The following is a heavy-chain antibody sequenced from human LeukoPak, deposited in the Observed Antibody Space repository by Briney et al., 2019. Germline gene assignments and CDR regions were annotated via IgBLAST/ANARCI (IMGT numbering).Heavy chain of an antibody. D-gene: IGHD6-6*01. CDR1: GFNFKNYW. CDR3: ARDLDSSSPNYYYYYGMDV. J-gene: IGHJ6*02. Sequence: GGSLRLSCAASGFNFKNYWMHWVRQAPGKGLEWVSRIINDGSSTTYADSVKGRFTISRDNAKDTLYLQMNSLRVEDTAVYYCARDLDSSSPNYYYYYGMDVWGQGTTVTVSS. CDR2: IINDGSST. V-gene: IGHV3-74*01.